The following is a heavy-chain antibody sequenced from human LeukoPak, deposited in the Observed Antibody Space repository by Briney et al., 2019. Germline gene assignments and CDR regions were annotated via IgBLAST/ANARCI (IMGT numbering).Heavy chain of an antibody. Sequence: PGGSLRLSCAASGFTFSSYSMNWVRQAPGKGLEWVSSISSSSSYIYYADSVKGRFTISRDNAKNSLYLQMNSLRAEDTAVYYCARGDGYGSSWYPYFDYWGQGTLVTVSS. CDR3: ARGDGYGSSWYPYFDY. D-gene: IGHD6-13*01. CDR2: ISSSSSYI. J-gene: IGHJ4*02. CDR1: GFTFSSYS. V-gene: IGHV3-21*01.